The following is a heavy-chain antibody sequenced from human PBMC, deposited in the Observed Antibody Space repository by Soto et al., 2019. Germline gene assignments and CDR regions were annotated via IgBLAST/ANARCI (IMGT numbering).Heavy chain of an antibody. Sequence: GGSLRLSCAASGFTFSSYAMSWVRQAPGKGLEWVSAISGSGGSTYYADSVKGRFTISRDNSKNTLYLQMNSLRAEDTAVYYCAKDLGPRTYCSGGSCSVAAYYYGMDVWGQGTTVTVSS. V-gene: IGHV3-23*01. CDR2: ISGSGGST. CDR1: GFTFSSYA. D-gene: IGHD2-15*01. J-gene: IGHJ6*02. CDR3: AKDLGPRTYCSGGSCSVAAYYYGMDV.